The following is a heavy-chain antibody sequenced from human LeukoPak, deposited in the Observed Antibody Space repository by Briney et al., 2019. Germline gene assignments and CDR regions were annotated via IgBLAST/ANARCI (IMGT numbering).Heavy chain of an antibody. J-gene: IGHJ4*02. CDR3: ARDLRYNWNGEYYFDY. V-gene: IGHV3-7*01. CDR1: GFTFSSYW. CDR2: IKQDGSEK. D-gene: IGHD1-1*01. Sequence: TGGSLRLSCAASGFTFSSYWMSWVRQAPGKGLEWVANIKQDGSEKYYVDSVKGRFTISRDNAKNSLYLQMNSLRAEDTAVYYCARDLRYNWNGEYYFDYWGQGTLVTVSS.